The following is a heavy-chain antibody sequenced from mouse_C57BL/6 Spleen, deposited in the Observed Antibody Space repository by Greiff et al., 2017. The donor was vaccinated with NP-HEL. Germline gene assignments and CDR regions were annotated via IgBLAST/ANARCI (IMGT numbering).Heavy chain of an antibody. CDR2: IHPNSGST. CDR1: GYTFTSYW. CDR3: ARDYYDYDEDWYFDV. D-gene: IGHD2-4*01. J-gene: IGHJ1*03. Sequence: QVQLQQPGAELVKPGASVKLSCKASGYTFTSYWMHWVKQRPGQGLEWIGVIHPNSGSTNYNEKFKSKATLTEDKSSSTAYMQLSSLTSEDSAVYYCARDYYDYDEDWYFDVWGTGTTVTVSS. V-gene: IGHV1-64*01.